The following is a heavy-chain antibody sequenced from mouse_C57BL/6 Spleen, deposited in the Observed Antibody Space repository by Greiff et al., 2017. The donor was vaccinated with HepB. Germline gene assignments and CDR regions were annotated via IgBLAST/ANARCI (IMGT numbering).Heavy chain of an antibody. D-gene: IGHD4-1*01. CDR1: GYAFSSSW. CDR2: IYPGDGDT. CDR3: ARGASWDRFAY. J-gene: IGHJ3*01. Sequence: QVQLQQSGPELVKPGASVKISCKASGYAFSSSWMNWVKQRPGKGLEWIGRIYPGDGDTNYNGKFKGKATLTADKSSSTAYMRLSSLTSEDSAVYFCARGASWDRFAYWGQGTLVTVSA. V-gene: IGHV1-82*01.